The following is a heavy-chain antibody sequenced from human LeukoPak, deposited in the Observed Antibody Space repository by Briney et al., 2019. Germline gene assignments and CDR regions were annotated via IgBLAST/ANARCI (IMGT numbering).Heavy chain of an antibody. V-gene: IGHV3-43*01. J-gene: IGHJ4*02. CDR2: ISWDGGTT. CDR1: GFTFDNYA. CDR3: AKDIGGSYYGNFDY. Sequence: GGSLRLSCAASGFTFDNYAMHWVRQVPGKGLEWVSLISWDGGTTHYADSVKGRFAISRDNSKNSLYLQMNSLRTEDTALYYCAKDIGGSYYGNFDYWGQGTLVTVSS. D-gene: IGHD1-26*01.